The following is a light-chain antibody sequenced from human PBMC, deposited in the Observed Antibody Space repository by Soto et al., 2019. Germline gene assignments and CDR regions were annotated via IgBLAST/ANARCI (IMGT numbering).Light chain of an antibody. J-gene: IGKJ4*01. Sequence: ETVLTQSPGTLSLSPGEIATLSCSASQSFSSSYLAWYQQKPGQAPRLLIYGASSRATGIPDRFSGSGSGTDFTLTISRLEPEDFAVYYCQQYDSSPLTFGGGTKVDIK. CDR1: QSFSSSY. CDR2: GAS. V-gene: IGKV3-20*01. CDR3: QQYDSSPLT.